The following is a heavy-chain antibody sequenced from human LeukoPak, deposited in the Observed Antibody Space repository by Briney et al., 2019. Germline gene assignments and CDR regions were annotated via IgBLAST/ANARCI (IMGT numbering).Heavy chain of an antibody. Sequence: SETLSLTCTVSGGSISSYYWSWIRQPPGKGLEWIGYIYTSGSTNYNPSLKSRVTISVDTSKNQFSLKLSSVTAADTAVYYRARRDWSNYYFDYWGQGTLVTVSS. D-gene: IGHD3/OR15-3a*01. CDR1: GGSISSYY. J-gene: IGHJ4*02. CDR2: IYTSGST. V-gene: IGHV4-4*09. CDR3: ARRDWSNYYFDY.